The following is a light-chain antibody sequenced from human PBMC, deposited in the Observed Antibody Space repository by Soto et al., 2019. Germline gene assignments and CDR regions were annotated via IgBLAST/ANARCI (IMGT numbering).Light chain of an antibody. Sequence: DIQMTQSPSTLSASVGDRVTITCRASQSIRSWLAWYQQKPGKAPKLLIYDASSLESGVPSRFSGSGSGTEFTLTISSLQHDDFATYYCQEYNSYSWTCGQGTKVEIK. CDR1: QSIRSW. V-gene: IGKV1-5*01. CDR2: DAS. CDR3: QEYNSYSWT. J-gene: IGKJ1*01.